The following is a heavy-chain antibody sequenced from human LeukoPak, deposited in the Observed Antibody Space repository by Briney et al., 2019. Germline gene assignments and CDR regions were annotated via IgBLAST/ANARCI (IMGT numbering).Heavy chain of an antibody. J-gene: IGHJ5*02. D-gene: IGHD1-1*01. CDR1: GGSISSSSYY. CDR3: ARDSIRVQTGTTP. V-gene: IGHV4-39*07. Sequence: SETLSLTCTVSGGSISSSSYYWGWIRQPPGKGLEWIGSIYYSGSTYYNPSLKSRVTISVDTSKNQFSLKLSSVTAADTAVYYCARDSIRVQTGTTPWGRGTLVTVSS. CDR2: IYYSGST.